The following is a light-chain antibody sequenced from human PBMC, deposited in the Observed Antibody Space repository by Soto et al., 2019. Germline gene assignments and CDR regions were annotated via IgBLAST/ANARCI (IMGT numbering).Light chain of an antibody. CDR1: QSVTSNY. V-gene: IGKV3D-20*02. CDR2: GAS. CDR3: QQRRYWGG. Sequence: IVLTQSPGTLSFSPGERATLSCRASQSVTSNYLAWYQQKPGQAPRLLIYGASNRATGIPDRFSGSGSETDFTLTISRLEPEDFAVYYCQQRRYWGGFGPGIKVEIX. J-gene: IGKJ1*01.